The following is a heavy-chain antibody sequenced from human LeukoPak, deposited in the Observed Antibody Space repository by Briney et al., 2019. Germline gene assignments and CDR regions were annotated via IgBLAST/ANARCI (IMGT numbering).Heavy chain of an antibody. Sequence: SETLSLTCTVSGYSISSGYYWGWIPQPPGKGLGGMGSIYHSGSTYYTPSLKSRVAISVDTSKNQVSLKLSSVTAADTAVYYCARDQATAYSYYYYYMDVWGKGTTVTVSS. V-gene: IGHV4-38-2*02. J-gene: IGHJ6*03. CDR3: ARDQATAYSYYYYYMDV. CDR1: GYSISSGYY. D-gene: IGHD5-12*01. CDR2: IYHSGST.